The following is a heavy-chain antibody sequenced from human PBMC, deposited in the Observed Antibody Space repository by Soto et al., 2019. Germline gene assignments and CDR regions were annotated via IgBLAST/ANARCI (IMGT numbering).Heavy chain of an antibody. D-gene: IGHD3-10*01. CDR3: ARDNTVVRGPYYGMDV. V-gene: IGHV4-59*01. Sequence: SETLSLTCTVSGGSISSYYWSWIRQPPGKGLEWIGYIYYSGSTNYNPSLKSRVTISVDTSKDQFSLKLSSVTAADTAVYYCARDNTVVRGPYYGMDVWGQGTTVTVSS. CDR2: IYYSGST. CDR1: GGSISSYY. J-gene: IGHJ6*02.